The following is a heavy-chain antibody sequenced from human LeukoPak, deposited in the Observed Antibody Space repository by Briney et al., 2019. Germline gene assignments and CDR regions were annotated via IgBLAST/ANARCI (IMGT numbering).Heavy chain of an antibody. CDR2: IWYDGSNK. CDR3: ARRGSGASLEYYFDL. CDR1: GFTFSSYG. Sequence: GGSLRLSCAASGFTFSSYGMHWVRQAPGKALEWVAVIWYDGSNKYYADSVKGRFTISRDNSKNTLYLQMNSLRAEDTAVYYCARRGSGASLEYYFDLWGRGTLVTVSS. V-gene: IGHV3-33*01. J-gene: IGHJ2*01. D-gene: IGHD1-14*01.